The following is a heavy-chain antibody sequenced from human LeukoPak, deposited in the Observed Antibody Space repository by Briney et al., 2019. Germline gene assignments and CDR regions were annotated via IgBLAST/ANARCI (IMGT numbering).Heavy chain of an antibody. CDR1: GGSISSGGYY. J-gene: IGHJ4*02. CDR2: IYYSGST. V-gene: IGHV4-31*03. Sequence: SQTLSLARTVSGGSISSGGYYWSWIRQHPGKGLEWIGYIYYSGSTYYNPSLKSRVTISVDTSKNQFSLKLSSVTAADTAVYYCARVGVYDIMTGRTFPYYFDYWGQGTLVTVSS. CDR3: ARVGVYDIMTGRTFPYYFDY. D-gene: IGHD3-9*01.